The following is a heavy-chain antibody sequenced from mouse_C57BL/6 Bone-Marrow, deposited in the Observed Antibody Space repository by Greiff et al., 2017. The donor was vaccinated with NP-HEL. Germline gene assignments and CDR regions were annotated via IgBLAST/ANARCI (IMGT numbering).Heavy chain of an antibody. CDR3: ARGLLWFAY. CDR1: GYTFTDYE. D-gene: IGHD1-1*01. Sequence: QVQLQQSGAELVRPGASVTLSCKASGYTFTDYEMHWVKQTPVHGLEWIGAIDPETGGTAYNQKFKGKAILTANTSSSTAYMELSSLTSEDSAVYYCARGLLWFAYWGQGTLVTVSA. J-gene: IGHJ3*01. V-gene: IGHV1-15*01. CDR2: IDPETGGT.